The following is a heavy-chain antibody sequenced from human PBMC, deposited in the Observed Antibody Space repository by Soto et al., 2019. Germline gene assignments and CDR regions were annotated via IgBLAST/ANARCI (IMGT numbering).Heavy chain of an antibody. Sequence: QVRLVQSGDEVKKPGASVKVSCKASGYPFTTYGITWVRQAPGQGLEWMGWISTYNGNTNYAQSLQGRVTMTRETSSTTAYMELRSLRSDGTAVYYCARVMTTFGVVSKGPDHWGQGTLVTVSS. CDR2: ISTYNGNT. CDR1: GYPFTTYG. J-gene: IGHJ4*02. D-gene: IGHD3-3*01. CDR3: ARVMTTFGVVSKGPDH. V-gene: IGHV1-18*04.